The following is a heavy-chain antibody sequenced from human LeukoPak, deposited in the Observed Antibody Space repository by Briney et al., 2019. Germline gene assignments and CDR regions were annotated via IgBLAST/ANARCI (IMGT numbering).Heavy chain of an antibody. CDR2: IWYDGSNN. CDR1: GFTFSSYG. Sequence: GRSLRLSCAASGFTFSSYGMHWVRQAPGKGREWVAVIWYDGSNNYYADSVKGRFNISRDNSKKTLYLQMNRLRAEDTAVYYCAKALGRDGYNSGDYWGQGTLVTVSS. CDR3: AKALGRDGYNSGDY. J-gene: IGHJ4*02. D-gene: IGHD5-24*01. V-gene: IGHV3-33*06.